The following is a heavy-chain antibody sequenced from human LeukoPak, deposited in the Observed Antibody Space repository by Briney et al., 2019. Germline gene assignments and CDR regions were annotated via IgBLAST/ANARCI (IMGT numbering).Heavy chain of an antibody. CDR3: AKDMGNSSGYYFDY. CDR2: ISWHSGSI. Sequence: GRSLRLSCAASGFTFDDYAMHWVRQAPGKGLEWVSGISWHSGSIGYADSVKGRFTISRDNAKNSLCLQMNSLRAEDTALYYCAKDMGNSSGYYFDYWGQGTLVTVSS. J-gene: IGHJ4*02. CDR1: GFTFDDYA. D-gene: IGHD3-22*01. V-gene: IGHV3-9*01.